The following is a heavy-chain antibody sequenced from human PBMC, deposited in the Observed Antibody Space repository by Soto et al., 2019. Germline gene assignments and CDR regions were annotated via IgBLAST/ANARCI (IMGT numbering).Heavy chain of an antibody. V-gene: IGHV1-69*02. Sequence: QVQLVQSGAEVKKPGSSVKVSCKASGGTFSSYTISWVRQAPGQGLEWMGRIIPILGIANYAQKFQGRVTITADKSTSTAYMELSSLRXXXTAXYYCAASITIFGVVIDNAFDIWGQGTMVTVSS. D-gene: IGHD3-3*01. CDR3: AASITIFGVVIDNAFDI. CDR2: IIPILGIA. J-gene: IGHJ3*02. CDR1: GGTFSSYT.